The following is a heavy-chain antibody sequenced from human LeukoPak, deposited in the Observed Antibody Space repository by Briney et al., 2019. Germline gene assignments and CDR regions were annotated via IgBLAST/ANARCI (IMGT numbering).Heavy chain of an antibody. CDR2: IRYDGSNK. Sequence: PGGSLRLSCAASGFTFSSYGMHWVRQAPGKGLEWVAFIRYDGSNKYYADSVKGRFTISRDNSKNTLYLQMNSLRAEDTAVYYCAKDPPYYDFWSGYWLDYWGQGTLVTVSS. D-gene: IGHD3-3*01. V-gene: IGHV3-30*02. CDR1: GFTFSSYG. CDR3: AKDPPYYDFWSGYWLDY. J-gene: IGHJ4*02.